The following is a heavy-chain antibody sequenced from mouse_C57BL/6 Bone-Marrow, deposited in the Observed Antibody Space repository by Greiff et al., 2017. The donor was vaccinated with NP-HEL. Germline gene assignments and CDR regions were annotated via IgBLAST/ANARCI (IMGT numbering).Heavy chain of an antibody. Sequence: QVQLQQSGAELAKPGASVKLSCKASGYTFTSYWMHWVKQRPGQGLEWIGYINPSSGYTKYNQKFKDKATLTADKASSTAYMQLSSLTYEDSAVYYCARPLDGYSRGGYFDVWGTGTTVTVSS. J-gene: IGHJ1*03. D-gene: IGHD2-3*01. V-gene: IGHV1-7*01. CDR3: ARPLDGYSRGGYFDV. CDR2: INPSSGYT. CDR1: GYTFTSYW.